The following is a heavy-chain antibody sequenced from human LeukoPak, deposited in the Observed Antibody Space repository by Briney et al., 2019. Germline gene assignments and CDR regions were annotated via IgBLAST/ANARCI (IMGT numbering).Heavy chain of an antibody. CDR1: GFTFSNYD. Sequence: GGSLRLSCAASGFTFSNYDMHWVRQATGKGREWVSAIGTAGDTYYPGSVKGRFTISRENAKNSLYLQMNSLRAGDTAVYYCARASSTSGYSSSWTPFDYWGQGTLVTVSS. D-gene: IGHD6-13*01. CDR2: IGTAGDT. J-gene: IGHJ4*02. V-gene: IGHV3-13*01. CDR3: ARASSTSGYSSSWTPFDY.